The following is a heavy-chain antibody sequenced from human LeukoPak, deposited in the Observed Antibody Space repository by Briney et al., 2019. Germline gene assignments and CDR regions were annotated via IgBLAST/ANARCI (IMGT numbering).Heavy chain of an antibody. CDR3: AKGDMVRGVIDY. V-gene: IGHV3-30*18. J-gene: IGHJ4*02. Sequence: GGALRLSCAASGFTLSSYGMHWVRHAPGKGLGWVAHISYDGSNKYYADSVKGRFTISRDNSKNTLYLQMNSLRAEDTAVYYCAKGDMVRGVIDYWGQGTLVTVSS. CDR2: ISYDGSNK. CDR1: GFTLSSYG. D-gene: IGHD3-10*01.